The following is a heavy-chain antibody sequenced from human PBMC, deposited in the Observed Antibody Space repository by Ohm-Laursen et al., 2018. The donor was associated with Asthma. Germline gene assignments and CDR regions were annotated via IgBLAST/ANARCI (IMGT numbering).Heavy chain of an antibody. V-gene: IGHV3-21*01. CDR3: ARGGDFWSGYYPLDY. CDR2: ISTASTFI. Sequence: SLRLSCAASGYTFSRYSIHWVRQVPGKGLEWVASISTASTFIYYADSVRGRFTISRDNAKNSLYLQMNSLRAEDTAVYYCARGGDFWSGYYPLDYWGQGTLVTVSS. D-gene: IGHD3-3*01. CDR1: GYTFSRYS. J-gene: IGHJ4*02.